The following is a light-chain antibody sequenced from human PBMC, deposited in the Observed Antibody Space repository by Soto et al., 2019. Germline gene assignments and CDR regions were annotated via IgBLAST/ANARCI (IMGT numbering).Light chain of an antibody. CDR2: GNS. CDR3: QSYDDSLSGDYV. Sequence: QSVLTQPPSVSGAPGQRVTISCTGSSSNIGAGYDVHWYQQLPGTAPKLLIYGNSNRPAGIPDRFSGSKSGTSASLAITGFQAEDEADYYCQSYDDSLSGDYVFGTGTKLTVL. CDR1: SSNIGAGYD. V-gene: IGLV1-40*01. J-gene: IGLJ1*01.